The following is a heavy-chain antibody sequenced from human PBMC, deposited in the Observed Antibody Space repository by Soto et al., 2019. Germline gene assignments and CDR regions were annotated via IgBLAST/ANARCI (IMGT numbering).Heavy chain of an antibody. CDR2: IYQSGVT. Sequence: SETLSLTCTMSGDSYSISTYSWSWIRQPPGKALQWIGFIYQSGVTSYNPSLASRVSISLDRSNNQCSLKLKSVTAADTAVYFCAGMPYTSGLSFDPWGPGTLVTVSS. CDR1: GDSYSISTYS. D-gene: IGHD6-19*01. CDR3: AGMPYTSGLSFDP. V-gene: IGHV4-30-2*01. J-gene: IGHJ5*02.